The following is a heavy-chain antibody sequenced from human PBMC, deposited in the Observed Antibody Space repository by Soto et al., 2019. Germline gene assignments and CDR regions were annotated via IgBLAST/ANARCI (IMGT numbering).Heavy chain of an antibody. J-gene: IGHJ6*02. V-gene: IGHV3-48*02. D-gene: IGHD2-15*01. Sequence: EVQLVESGGGLVQPGGSLRLSCAASGFTFSSYSMNWVRQAPGKGLEWVSYISSSSSTIYYADSVKGRFTISRDNAKNSQYLQMNSLRDEDTAVYYCARNIVVVVAASLYCYYYGMDVWGQGTTVTVSS. CDR3: ARNIVVVVAASLYCYYYGMDV. CDR2: ISSSSSTI. CDR1: GFTFSSYS.